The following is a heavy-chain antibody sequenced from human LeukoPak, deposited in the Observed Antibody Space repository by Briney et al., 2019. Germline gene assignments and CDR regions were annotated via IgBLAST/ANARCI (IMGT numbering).Heavy chain of an antibody. CDR2: VRSDGGST. CDR1: EFTLSSYW. V-gene: IGHV3-74*01. CDR3: TRDGASRNEFDI. J-gene: IGHJ3*02. D-gene: IGHD1-14*01. Sequence: PGGSLRLACAASEFTLSSYWMHWVRQAPGKGLVWVSRVRSDGGSTSYADSVKGPFTISRDNAKNTLYLQMNSLRAEDTAVYYCTRDGASRNEFDIWGQGTMVTVSS.